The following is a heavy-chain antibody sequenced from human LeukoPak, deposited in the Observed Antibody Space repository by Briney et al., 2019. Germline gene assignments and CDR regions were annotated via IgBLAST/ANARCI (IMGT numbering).Heavy chain of an antibody. V-gene: IGHV3-23*01. D-gene: IGHD3-9*01. CDR3: AKDKERNYDILTGYPPSAN. CDR1: GVTFSSYA. CDR2: ISSSGGST. J-gene: IGHJ4*02. Sequence: GGSLRLSCAASGVTFSSYAMSWVRQAPGKGLEWVSAISSSGGSTYYADSVKGRFSISRDNSKNTLYLQMNSLRAEDTAVYYCAKDKERNYDILTGYPPSANWGQGTLVTVSS.